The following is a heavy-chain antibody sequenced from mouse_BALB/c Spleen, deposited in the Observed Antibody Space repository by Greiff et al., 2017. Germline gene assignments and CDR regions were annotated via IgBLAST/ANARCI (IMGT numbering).Heavy chain of an antibody. CDR3: ARVYDYDEGAWFAY. V-gene: IGHV5-9-4*01. J-gene: IGHJ3*01. CDR2: ISSGGSYT. D-gene: IGHD2-4*01. CDR1: GFTFSSYA. Sequence: EVKLMESGGGLVKPGGSLKLSCAASGFTFSSYAMSWVRQSPEKRLEWVAEISSGGSYTYYPDTVTGRFTISRDNAKNTLYLEMSSLRSEDTAMYYCARVYDYDEGAWFAYWGQGTLVTVSA.